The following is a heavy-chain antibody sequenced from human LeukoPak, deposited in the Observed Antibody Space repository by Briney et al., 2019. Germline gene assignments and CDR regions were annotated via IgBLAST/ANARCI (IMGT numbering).Heavy chain of an antibody. CDR3: ARDRGPFGEWELLAFDP. Sequence: GASVKVSCKASGYTFTGYYMHWVRQAPGQGLEWMGWINPNSGGTNYAQKFQGRVTMTRDTSISTAYMELSRLRSDDTAVYYCARDRGPFGEWELLAFDPWGQGTLVTVSS. CDR1: GYTFTGYY. D-gene: IGHD1-26*01. V-gene: IGHV1-2*02. CDR2: INPNSGGT. J-gene: IGHJ5*02.